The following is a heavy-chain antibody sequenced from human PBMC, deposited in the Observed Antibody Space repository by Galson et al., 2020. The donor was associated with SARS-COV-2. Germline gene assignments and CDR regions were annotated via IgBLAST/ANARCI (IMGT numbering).Heavy chain of an antibody. CDR2: ISAYNGNT. Sequence: ASVKVSCKASGYTFTSYGISWVRQAPGQGLEWMGWISAYNGNTNYAQKLQGRVTMTTDTSTSTAYMELRSLRSDDTAVYYCAREELLGLTYYYYGMDVWGQGTTVTVSS. CDR1: GYTFTSYG. CDR3: AREELLGLTYYYYGMDV. J-gene: IGHJ6*02. V-gene: IGHV1-18*01. D-gene: IGHD1-7*01.